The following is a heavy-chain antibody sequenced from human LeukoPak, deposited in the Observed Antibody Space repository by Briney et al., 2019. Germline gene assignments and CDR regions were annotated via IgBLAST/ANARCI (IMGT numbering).Heavy chain of an antibody. D-gene: IGHD3-10*01. Sequence: SETLSLTCIVSGGSISSNNYYWGWIRQPPGKGLEWIGSVYYSGSTHYNPSLKRRVTISVDTSKNQFSLKLSSVTAADTAVYYCARGPYYGSGSFPYWGQGTLVNVSS. J-gene: IGHJ4*02. V-gene: IGHV4-39*01. CDR1: GGSISSNNYY. CDR2: VYYSGST. CDR3: ARGPYYGSGSFPY.